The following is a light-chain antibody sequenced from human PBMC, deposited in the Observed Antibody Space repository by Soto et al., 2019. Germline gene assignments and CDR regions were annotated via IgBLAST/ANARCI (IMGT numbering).Light chain of an antibody. V-gene: IGKV1-12*01. CDR1: EGISSW. Sequence: DIQMTQSPSSVSASVGDRVTITCRASEGISSWLARYQQKPGKAPKLLIYAESSLQSGVPSRFSGSGAGTDFTLTIRSLQPEDFATYYLQKANSFPFTFGPGTKVEIK. J-gene: IGKJ3*01. CDR2: AES. CDR3: QKANSFPFT.